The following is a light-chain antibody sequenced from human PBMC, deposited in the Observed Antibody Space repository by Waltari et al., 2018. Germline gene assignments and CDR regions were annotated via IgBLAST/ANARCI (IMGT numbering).Light chain of an antibody. Sequence: EIVMTQSPATLSVSPGERAPLSCRASQSVSSNLAWYQQKPGQAPRLLFYDTSTRATGIPARFSASGSGTEFTLTISSMQSEDVALYYCQQYSNWPPWTFGQGTKVEIK. V-gene: IGKV3-15*01. J-gene: IGKJ1*01. CDR3: QQYSNWPPWT. CDR1: QSVSSN. CDR2: DTS.